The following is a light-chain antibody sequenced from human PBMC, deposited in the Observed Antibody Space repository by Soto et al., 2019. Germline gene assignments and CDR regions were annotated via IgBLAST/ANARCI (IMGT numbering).Light chain of an antibody. J-gene: IGKJ3*01. Sequence: DIVMTQSPLSLPVTPGEPASISCRSSQSLLHSNGYNYLEWYVQKPGQSPRLLNYLGSDRASVVPDRFSGSGSGSDFTLKISRVEAEDVGVYYCMQGLSGFSFGPGTKVDIK. CDR1: QSLLHSNGYNY. V-gene: IGKV2-28*01. CDR3: MQGLSGFS. CDR2: LGS.